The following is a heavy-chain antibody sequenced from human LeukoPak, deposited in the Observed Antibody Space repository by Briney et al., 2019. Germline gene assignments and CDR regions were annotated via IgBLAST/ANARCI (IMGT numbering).Heavy chain of an antibody. V-gene: IGHV1-69-2*01. Sequence: ASVKVSCKVSGYTFTDYYMHWVQQAPGKGLEWMGLVDPEDGETIYAEKFQGRATITADTSTDTAYMELSSLRSEDTAVYYCATLVGVSAFDIWGQGTMVTVSS. CDR2: VDPEDGET. CDR3: ATLVGVSAFDI. CDR1: GYTFTDYY. J-gene: IGHJ3*02. D-gene: IGHD2-15*01.